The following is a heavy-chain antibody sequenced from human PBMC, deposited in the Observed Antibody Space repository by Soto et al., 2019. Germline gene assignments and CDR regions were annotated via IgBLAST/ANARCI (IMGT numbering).Heavy chain of an antibody. CDR3: ARWSYLDY. D-gene: IGHD3-3*01. Sequence: GGSLRLSCAASGFSFGSYALSWVRQAPGKGLGWVSTISGSDGKTFYADSVKGRFSISRDTSQSTLYLQMNSLRADDTAMYYCARWSYLDYWGQGTRVTVSS. CDR2: ISGSDGKT. CDR1: GFSFGSYA. J-gene: IGHJ4*02. V-gene: IGHV3-23*01.